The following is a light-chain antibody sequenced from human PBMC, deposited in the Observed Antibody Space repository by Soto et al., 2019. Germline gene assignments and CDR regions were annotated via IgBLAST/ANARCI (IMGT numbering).Light chain of an antibody. CDR2: SNN. V-gene: IGLV1-44*01. J-gene: IGLJ1*01. Sequence: QSVLTQPPSASGTPGQRVTISCSGSTSSIGSNYVYWYQQLPGTAPKLLIYSNNLRSSGVPDRFSGSRSGTSASLAISGLQSEDEADYYCATWDDRLNGYVFGSGTKVTVL. CDR3: ATWDDRLNGYV. CDR1: TSSIGSNY.